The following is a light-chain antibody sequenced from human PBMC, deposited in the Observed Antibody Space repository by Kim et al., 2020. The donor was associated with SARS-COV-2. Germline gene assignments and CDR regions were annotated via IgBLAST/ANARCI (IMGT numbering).Light chain of an antibody. J-gene: IGKJ2*01. CDR1: RSVSSSY. Sequence: EIVLTQSPGTLSLYPGERVTLSCRASRSVSSSYLAWYQQKPGQAPRLLIYGASNGAAGIPARFSGSGSGTDYTLTINRLEPEDFAVYLCQQYGKSPYIFGKATKLEI. V-gene: IGKV3-20*01. CDR2: GAS. CDR3: QQYGKSPYI.